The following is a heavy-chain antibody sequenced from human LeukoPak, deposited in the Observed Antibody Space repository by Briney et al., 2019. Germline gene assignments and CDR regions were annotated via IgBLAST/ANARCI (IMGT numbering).Heavy chain of an antibody. D-gene: IGHD6-6*01. CDR2: INHSGST. V-gene: IGHV4-34*01. CDR1: GGSFSGYY. J-gene: IGHJ5*02. CDR3: ARVIEYSSSLNWFDP. Sequence: SETLSLTCAVYGGSFSGYYWSWIRQPPGKGLEWIGEINHSGSTNYNPSLKSRVTISVDTSKNQFSLKLSSVTAADTAVYYCARVIEYSSSLNWFDPWGQGTLVTVSS.